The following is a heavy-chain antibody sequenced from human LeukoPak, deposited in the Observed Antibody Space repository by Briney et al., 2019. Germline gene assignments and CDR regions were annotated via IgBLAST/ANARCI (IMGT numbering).Heavy chain of an antibody. CDR1: VLTVSNNY. CDR2: IYSGGAT. D-gene: IGHD6-13*01. J-gene: IGHJ5*02. CDR3: ARDPPAVAINTYA. Sequence: PGGSLRLSCAASVLTVSNNYTRWVRQAPGKGLEWVSLIYSGGATFYADAVKGRFTISRDGSKNTLYLQMNSLRAEDTAVYYCARDPPAVAINTYAWGQGTLVTVSS. V-gene: IGHV3-66*01.